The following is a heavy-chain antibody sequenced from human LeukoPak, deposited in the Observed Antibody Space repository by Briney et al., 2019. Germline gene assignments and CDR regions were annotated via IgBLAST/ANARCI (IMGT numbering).Heavy chain of an antibody. CDR2: INHSGST. Sequence: PSETLSLTCAVYGGSFSGYYWSWIRQPPGKGLEWIGEINHSGSTNYNPSLKSRVTISVDTSKNQFSLKLSSVTAADTAVYYCARGTVVPAAIVRRDYYYYYYMDVWGKGTTVTVPS. CDR1: GGSFSGYY. CDR3: ARGTVVPAAIVRRDYYYYYYMDV. D-gene: IGHD2-2*01. V-gene: IGHV4-34*01. J-gene: IGHJ6*03.